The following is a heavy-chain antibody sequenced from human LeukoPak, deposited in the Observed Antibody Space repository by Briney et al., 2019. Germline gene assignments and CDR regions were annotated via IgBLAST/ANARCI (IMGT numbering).Heavy chain of an antibody. V-gene: IGHV3-30*18. D-gene: IGHD1-14*01. J-gene: IGHJ4*02. CDR1: GFIFSRYG. CDR2: VSHDGSKK. CDR3: AKERYMLDY. Sequence: GGSLRLSCEASGFIFSRYGVHWVRQAPGKGLEWVALVSHDGSKKYCADSVKGRFTISRDNPKNTLYLQMNSLRPEDTAVYFCAKERYMLDYWGQGTLVTVSS.